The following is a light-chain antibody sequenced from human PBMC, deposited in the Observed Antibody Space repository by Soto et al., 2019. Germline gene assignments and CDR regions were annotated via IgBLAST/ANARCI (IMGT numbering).Light chain of an antibody. J-gene: IGKJ1*01. CDR2: VAS. CDR3: QVSESHPSP. V-gene: IGKV1-9*01. CDR1: QGISSY. Sequence: LLSATVGDRVTITCRWSQGISSYLAWYQQRLGKAPKLLIYVASGLQSGVPSRFSGSGSGTDFTLTISCLQPEDFATYCCQVSESHPSPFGHGTKADI.